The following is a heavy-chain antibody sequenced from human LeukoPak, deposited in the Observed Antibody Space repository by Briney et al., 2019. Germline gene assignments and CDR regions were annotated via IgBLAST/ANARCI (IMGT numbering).Heavy chain of an antibody. V-gene: IGHV3-23*01. CDR2: ISGSGGST. J-gene: IGHJ4*02. Sequence: GGSLRLSCAASGFTFSSYAMSWVRQAPGKGLEWVSAISGSGGSTYYADSVKGRFTISRDNSKNTLYLQMNSLRVEDTAVYYCAKHRVQKCYTTSCYHYDYWGQGTLVTVSS. CDR1: GFTFSSYA. CDR3: AKHRVQKCYTTSCYHYDY. D-gene: IGHD2-2*01.